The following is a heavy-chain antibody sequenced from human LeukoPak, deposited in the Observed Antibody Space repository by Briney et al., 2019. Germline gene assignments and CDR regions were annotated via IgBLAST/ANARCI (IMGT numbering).Heavy chain of an antibody. CDR1: GYTFTGYY. D-gene: IGHD3-3*01. CDR2: INPNSGGT. Sequence: ASVKVSCKASGYTFTGYYMHWVRQVPGQGLEWMGWINPNSGGTNYAQKFQGRVTMTRDTSISTAYMELSRLRSDDTAVYYCARAGDNLWSNTIFGVRFDPWGQGTLVTVSS. V-gene: IGHV1-2*02. CDR3: ARAGDNLWSNTIFGVRFDP. J-gene: IGHJ5*02.